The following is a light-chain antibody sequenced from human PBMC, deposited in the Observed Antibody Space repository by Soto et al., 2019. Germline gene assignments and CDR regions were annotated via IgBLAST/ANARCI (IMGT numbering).Light chain of an antibody. J-gene: IGKJ5*01. V-gene: IGKV3-15*01. Sequence: EIVMTQSPATLSASPGESVSLSCRASESLFGFLAWYQQKPGQAPRLLIYGVSTKATGVPARFSGSGSAADFTLTISSVQSVFSWVYYCQNYNSLPLLLGQGIGLAI. CDR1: ESLFGF. CDR3: QNYNSLPLL. CDR2: GVS.